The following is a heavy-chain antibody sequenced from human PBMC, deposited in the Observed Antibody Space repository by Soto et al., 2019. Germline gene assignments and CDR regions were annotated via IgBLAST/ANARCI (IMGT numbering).Heavy chain of an antibody. D-gene: IGHD6-13*01. CDR2: INPNSGGT. J-gene: IGHJ4*02. V-gene: IGHV1-2*02. CDR1: GGTFSSYA. Sequence: GASVKVSCKASGGTFSSYAISWVRQAPGQGLEWMGWINPNSGGTNYAQKFQGRVTMTRDTSISTAYMELSRLRSDDTAVYYCARERSSSWIPHDYYFDYWGQGTLVTVSS. CDR3: ARERSSSWIPHDYYFDY.